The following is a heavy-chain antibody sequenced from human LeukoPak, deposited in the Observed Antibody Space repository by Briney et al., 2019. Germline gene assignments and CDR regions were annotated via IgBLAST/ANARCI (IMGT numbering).Heavy chain of an antibody. CDR2: MNPNSGNT. Sequence: ASVKVSCKASGYTFTSYDINWVRQATGQGLEWMGWMNPNSGNTGYAQKFQGRVTMTRNTSISTAYMELSSLRSDDTAVYYCAKMVPKAKYCSGSSCYGSYFDYWGQGTLVTVSS. D-gene: IGHD2-15*01. V-gene: IGHV1-8*01. CDR1: GYTFTSYD. CDR3: AKMVPKAKYCSGSSCYGSYFDY. J-gene: IGHJ4*02.